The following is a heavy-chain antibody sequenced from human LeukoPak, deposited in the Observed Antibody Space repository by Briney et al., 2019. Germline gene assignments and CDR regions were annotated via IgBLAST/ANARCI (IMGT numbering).Heavy chain of an antibody. V-gene: IGHV1-24*01. J-gene: IGHJ4*02. Sequence: GASVKVSCKVSGYTLTELSMHWVRQAPGKGLEWMGGFDPEDGGTIYAQKFQGRVTMTEDTSTDTAYMELSSLRSEDTAVYYCATAPPDGGYSYGYDYWGQGTLVTVSS. CDR3: ATAPPDGGYSYGYDY. CDR2: FDPEDGGT. CDR1: GYTLTELS. D-gene: IGHD5-18*01.